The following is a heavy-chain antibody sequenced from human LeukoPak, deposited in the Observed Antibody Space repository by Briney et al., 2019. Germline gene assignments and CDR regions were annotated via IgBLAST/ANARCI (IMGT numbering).Heavy chain of an antibody. Sequence: ASVKVSCKASGYTSTNYGISWVRQAPGQGLEWMGWISINRGNTNYAQKFQGRVTMTRDTSISTAYMVLNRLRSDDTAVYYCAREYYYGSGNYYNRIDYWGRGTLVTVSS. D-gene: IGHD3-10*01. CDR3: AREYYYGSGNYYNRIDY. V-gene: IGHV1-18*01. J-gene: IGHJ4*02. CDR2: ISINRGNT. CDR1: GYTSTNYG.